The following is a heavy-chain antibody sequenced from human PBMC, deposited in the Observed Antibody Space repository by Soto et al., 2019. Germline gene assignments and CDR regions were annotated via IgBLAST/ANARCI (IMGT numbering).Heavy chain of an antibody. V-gene: IGHV3-11*06. Sequence: GGSLRLSCAASGFTFSDYYMSWIRQAPGKGLEWVSYISSSSSYTNYADSVKGRFTISRDNAKNSLYLQMNSLRAEDTAVYYCARFYYGDPFGLDYWGQGTLVTVSS. J-gene: IGHJ4*02. CDR2: ISSSSSYT. CDR3: ARFYYGDPFGLDY. CDR1: GFTFSDYY. D-gene: IGHD4-17*01.